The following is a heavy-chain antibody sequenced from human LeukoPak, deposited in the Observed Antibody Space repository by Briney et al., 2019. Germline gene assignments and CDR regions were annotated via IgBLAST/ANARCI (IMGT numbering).Heavy chain of an antibody. J-gene: IGHJ4*02. CDR2: IWYDGSGK. CDR1: VVSFSSDC. Sequence: TVGALRLSSAASVVSFSSDCRNCARPAPRKGLECVAGIWYDGSGKNYADSVKGRFTISKDNSRNTLDLQMNSLSAEDTAVYYCAKPYSGTFYSFDSWGQGALVTVSS. CDR3: AKPYSGTFYSFDS. V-gene: IGHV3-33*06. D-gene: IGHD1-26*01.